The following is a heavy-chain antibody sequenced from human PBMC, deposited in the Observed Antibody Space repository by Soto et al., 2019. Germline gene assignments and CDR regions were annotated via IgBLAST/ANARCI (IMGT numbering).Heavy chain of an antibody. J-gene: IGHJ6*02. CDR3: ARSPDSSGYYPRWYSYGMDV. CDR1: GGSISSSNW. D-gene: IGHD3-22*01. V-gene: IGHV4-4*02. CDR2: IYHSGST. Sequence: SETLSLTCAVSGGSISSSNWWSWVRQPPGKGLEWIGEIYHSGSTNYNPSLKSRVTISVDKSKNQFSLKLSSVTAADTAVYYCARSPDSSGYYPRWYSYGMDVWGQGTTVTVSS.